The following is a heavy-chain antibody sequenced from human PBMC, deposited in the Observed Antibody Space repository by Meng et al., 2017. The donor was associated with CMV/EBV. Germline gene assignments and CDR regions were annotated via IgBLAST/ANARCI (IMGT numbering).Heavy chain of an antibody. Sequence: SETLSLTCTVSGGSISSSSYYWGWLRQPPGKGLEWIGSIYYSGSTYYNPSLKSRVTISVDTSKNQFSLKLSSVTAADTAVYYCARGRRAARPYDYWGQGTLVTVSS. V-gene: IGHV4-39*07. D-gene: IGHD6-6*01. CDR3: ARGRRAARPYDY. CDR2: IYYSGST. CDR1: GGSISSSSYY. J-gene: IGHJ4*02.